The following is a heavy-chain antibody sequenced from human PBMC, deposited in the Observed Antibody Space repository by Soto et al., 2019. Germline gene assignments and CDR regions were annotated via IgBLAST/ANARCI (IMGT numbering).Heavy chain of an antibody. D-gene: IGHD3-22*01. Sequence: SLRLSCAASGFTFGSFHMNWVRQAPGRGLEWVAYITSSSDTIYYSDSVKGRFTISRDNGKNSLFLQMNSLRDEDTAVYYCARVVVVIPPGYYYAMDVWGQGTTVTVSS. CDR1: GFTFGSFH. V-gene: IGHV3-48*02. CDR2: ITSSSDTI. J-gene: IGHJ6*02. CDR3: ARVVVVIPPGYYYAMDV.